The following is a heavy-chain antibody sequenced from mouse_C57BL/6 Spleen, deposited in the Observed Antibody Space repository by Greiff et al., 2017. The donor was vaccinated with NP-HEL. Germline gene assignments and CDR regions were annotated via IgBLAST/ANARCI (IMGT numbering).Heavy chain of an antibody. J-gene: IGHJ2*01. CDR3: ARGEEGNYFDY. Sequence: DVKLVESGGGLVKPGGSLKLSCAASGFTFSDYGMHWVRQAPEKGLEWVAYISSGSSTIYYADTVKGRFTISRDNAKNTLFLQMTSLRSEDTAMYYCARGEEGNYFDYWGQGTTLTVSS. CDR2: ISSGSSTI. V-gene: IGHV5-17*01. CDR1: GFTFSDYG.